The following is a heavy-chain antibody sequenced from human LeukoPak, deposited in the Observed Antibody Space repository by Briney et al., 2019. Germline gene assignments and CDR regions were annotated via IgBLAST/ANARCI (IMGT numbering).Heavy chain of an antibody. D-gene: IGHD2-2*01. V-gene: IGHV1-8*01. CDR1: GYTFTSYD. Sequence: EASVKVSCKASGYTFTSYDINWVRQATGQGLEWMGWMNPNSGNTGYAQKLQGRVTMTTDTSTSTAYMELRSLRSDDTAVYYCARGRYCSSTSCSRGWFDPWGQGTLVTVSS. J-gene: IGHJ5*02. CDR2: MNPNSGNT. CDR3: ARGRYCSSTSCSRGWFDP.